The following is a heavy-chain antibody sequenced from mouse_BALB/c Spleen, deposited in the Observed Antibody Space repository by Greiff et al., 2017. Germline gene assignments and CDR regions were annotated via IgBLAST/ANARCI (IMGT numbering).Heavy chain of an antibody. J-gene: IGHJ3*01. CDR3: ARSYYGSSYGAWFAY. Sequence: QVQLKESGAELAKPGASVKMSCKASGYTFTSYWMHWVKQRPGQGLEWIGYINPSTGYTEYNQKFKDKATLTADKSSSTAYMQLSSLTSEDSAVYYCARSYYGSSYGAWFAYWGQGTLVTVSA. CDR1: GYTFTSYW. V-gene: IGHV1-7*01. D-gene: IGHD1-1*01. CDR2: INPSTGYT.